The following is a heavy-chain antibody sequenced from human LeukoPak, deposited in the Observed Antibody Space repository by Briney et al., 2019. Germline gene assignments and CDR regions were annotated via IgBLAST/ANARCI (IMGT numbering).Heavy chain of an antibody. D-gene: IGHD3-22*01. CDR3: ARDGLHYDSSAFDI. CDR2: INNDGSYI. Sequence: GGSLRLSCAASGFIFSNSAMNWVRQAPGKGLEWVSSINNDGSYIYYAGSVKGRFTISRDNAKNSLYLRLNSLRVEDTAVYYCARDGLHYDSSAFDIWAQGTMVTVSS. J-gene: IGHJ3*02. V-gene: IGHV3-21*01. CDR1: GFIFSNSA.